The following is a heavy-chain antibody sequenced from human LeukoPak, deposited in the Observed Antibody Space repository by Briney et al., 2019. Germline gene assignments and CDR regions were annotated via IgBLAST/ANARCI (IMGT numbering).Heavy chain of an antibody. V-gene: IGHV4-34*01. CDR3: ARSYASSGYYYARGDAPYYFDY. D-gene: IGHD3-22*01. Sequence: SETLSLTCAVYGGSFSGYYWSWIRQPPGKGLEWIGEINHSGSTNYNPSLKRRVTISVDTSKNQFSLKLSSVTAADTAVYYCARSYASSGYYYARGDAPYYFDYWGQGTLVTVSS. CDR1: GGSFSGYY. CDR2: INHSGST. J-gene: IGHJ4*02.